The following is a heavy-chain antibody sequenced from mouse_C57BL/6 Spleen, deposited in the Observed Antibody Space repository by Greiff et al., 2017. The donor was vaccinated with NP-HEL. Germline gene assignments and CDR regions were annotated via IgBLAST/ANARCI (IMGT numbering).Heavy chain of an antibody. CDR3: ARGNWYFDV. J-gene: IGHJ1*03. CDR1: GYAFSSSW. V-gene: IGHV1-82*01. CDR2: IYPGDGDT. Sequence: QVQLKESGPELVKPGASVKISCKASGYAFSSSWMNWVKQRPGKGLEWIGRIYPGDGDTNYNGKFKGKATLTADKSSRTAYMQLSSLTSEDSAVYFCARGNWYFDVWGTGTTVTVSS.